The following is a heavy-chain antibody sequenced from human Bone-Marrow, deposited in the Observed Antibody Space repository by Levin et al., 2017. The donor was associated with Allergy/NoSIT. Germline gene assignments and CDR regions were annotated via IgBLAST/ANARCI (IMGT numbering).Heavy chain of an antibody. CDR2: INSDGSST. CDR1: GFTFSSYW. D-gene: IGHD1-26*01. J-gene: IGHJ4*02. Sequence: LSLTCAASGFTFSSYWMHWVRQAPGKGLVWVSRINSDGSSTSYADSVKGRFTISRDNAKNTLYLQMNSLRAEDTAVYYCARAHPLGATGDPYGDYWGQGTLVTVSS. V-gene: IGHV3-74*01. CDR3: ARAHPLGATGDPYGDY.